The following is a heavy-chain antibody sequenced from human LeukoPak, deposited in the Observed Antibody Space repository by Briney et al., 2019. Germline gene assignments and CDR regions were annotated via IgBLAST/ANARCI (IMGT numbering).Heavy chain of an antibody. J-gene: IGHJ6*03. CDR3: ARVVATMDYYYYMDA. D-gene: IGHD5-12*01. CDR2: INWNGDSA. V-gene: IGHV3-20*04. CDR1: GFTFDDYG. Sequence: PGGSLRLSCAASGFTFDDYGMSWVRQAPGKGLEWVSGINWNGDSAGYADSVKGRFIISRDNAKNSLYLQMNSLRAEDTALYYCARVVATMDYYYYMDAWGKGTTVTVSS.